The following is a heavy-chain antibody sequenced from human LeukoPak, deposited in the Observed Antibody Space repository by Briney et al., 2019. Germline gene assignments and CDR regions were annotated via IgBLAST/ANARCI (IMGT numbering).Heavy chain of an antibody. D-gene: IGHD2-15*01. J-gene: IGHJ6*03. V-gene: IGHV4-39*07. Sequence: SETLSLTCTVSGGSISSGSYYWSWIRQPPGKGLEWIGSIYHSGSPYYNSSLKSRVTISVDTSKNQFSLKLSSVTAADTAVYYCAREGRYCGGGRCSYMDVWGKGTTVTVSS. CDR3: AREGRYCGGGRCSYMDV. CDR2: IYHSGSP. CDR1: GGSISSGSYY.